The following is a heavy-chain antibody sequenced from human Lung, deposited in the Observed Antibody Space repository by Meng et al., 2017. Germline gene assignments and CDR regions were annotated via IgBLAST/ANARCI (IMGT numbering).Heavy chain of an antibody. CDR3: ARGPTTMAHDFDY. CDR1: GGSFSDYY. J-gene: IGHJ4*02. V-gene: IGHV4-34*01. CDR2: INHSGST. D-gene: IGHD4-11*01. Sequence: QVPQNQWGAGLLNPSETLSLTCVVSGGSFSDYYWSWIRQPPGKGLEWIGEINHSGSTNYNPSLESRATISVDTSQNNLSLKLSSVTAADSAVYYCARGPTTMAHDFDYWGQGTLVTVSS.